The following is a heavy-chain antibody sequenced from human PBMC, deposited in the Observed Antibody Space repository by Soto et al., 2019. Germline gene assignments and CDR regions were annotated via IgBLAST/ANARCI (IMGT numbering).Heavy chain of an antibody. CDR2: ISAYNDHT. CDR3: ARGTYFDY. CDR1: GYTLTTYG. J-gene: IGHJ4*02. V-gene: IGHV1-18*01. Sequence: VQLVQSGAEVKKPGASVKVSCKAAGYTLTTYGVSWVQQAPGQGLEWLGWISAYNDHTNYAQKFQGRVTMTTDTSTSTAYMELRSLRSDDTAVYYCARGTYFDYWGQGTLVTVSS. D-gene: IGHD1-1*01.